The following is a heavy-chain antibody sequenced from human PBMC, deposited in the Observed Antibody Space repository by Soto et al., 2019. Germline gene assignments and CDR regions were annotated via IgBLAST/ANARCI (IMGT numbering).Heavy chain of an antibody. Sequence: SETLSLTCTVSGGSISSGGYYWSWIRQHPGKGLEWIGYIYYSGSTYYNPSLKSRVTISVDTSKNQLSLKLSSVTAADTAVYYCASGNGDYVDYWGQGTLVTVSS. V-gene: IGHV4-31*03. CDR2: IYYSGST. J-gene: IGHJ4*02. CDR3: ASGNGDYVDY. D-gene: IGHD1-1*01. CDR1: GGSISSGGYY.